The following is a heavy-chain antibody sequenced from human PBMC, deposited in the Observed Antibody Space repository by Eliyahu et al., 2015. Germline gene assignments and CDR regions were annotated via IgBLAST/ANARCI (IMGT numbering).Heavy chain of an antibody. D-gene: IGHD2-15*01. J-gene: IGHJ4*02. CDR1: GGSFXGYY. CDR2: INHSGST. Sequence: QVQLQQWGAGLLKPSETLSLTCXVYGGSFXGYYWSWIRQPPGKGLEWIGEINHSGSTNYNPSLKSRVTISVDTSKNQFSLKLSSVTAADTAVYYCARDLVVVAATAAYFDYWGQGTLVTVSS. CDR3: ARDLVVVAATAAYFDY. V-gene: IGHV4-34*01.